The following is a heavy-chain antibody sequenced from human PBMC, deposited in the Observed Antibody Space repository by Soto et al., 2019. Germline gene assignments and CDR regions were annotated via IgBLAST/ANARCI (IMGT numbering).Heavy chain of an antibody. CDR2: IYHSGST. CDR3: ARVPDV. Sequence: QLQLQESGSGLVKHSQTLSLTCAVSGGSISSGGYSWSWIRQPPGKGLEWIGYIYHSGSTYYNPXLXSXXTLSVDRSKNQFSLKLSSVTAADTAVYYCARVPDVWGQGTTVTVSS. V-gene: IGHV4-30-2*01. J-gene: IGHJ6*02. CDR1: GGSISSGGYS.